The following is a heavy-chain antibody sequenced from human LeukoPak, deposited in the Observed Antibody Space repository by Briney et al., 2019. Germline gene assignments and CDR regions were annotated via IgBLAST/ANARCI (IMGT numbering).Heavy chain of an antibody. CDR2: IKSKTDGGTT. V-gene: IGHV3-15*01. CDR1: GFTFSNAW. J-gene: IGHJ4*02. D-gene: IGHD3-22*01. Sequence: GGSLRLSCAASGFTFSNAWMSWVRQAPGKGLEWVGRIKSKTDGGTTDYAAPVKGRFTISRDDSKNTLYLQMNSLKTEDTAVYYCTTSDSSGYYYPLFYWGQGTLVTVSS. CDR3: TTSDSSGYYYPLFY.